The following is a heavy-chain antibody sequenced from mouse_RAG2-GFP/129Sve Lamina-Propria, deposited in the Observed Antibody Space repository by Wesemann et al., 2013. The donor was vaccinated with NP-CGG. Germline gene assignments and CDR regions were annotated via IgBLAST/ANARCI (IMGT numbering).Heavy chain of an antibody. D-gene: IGHD2-4*01. CDR3: ARDNDYDRTWFAY. Sequence: DVQLQESGPGLVKPSQSLSLTCSVTGYSITSGYYWNWIRQFPGNKLEWMGYISYDGSNNYNPSLKNRISITRDTSKNQFFLKLNSVTTEDTATYYCARDNDYDRTWFAYWGQGDSGHCLC. V-gene: IGHV3-6*01. CDR1: GYSITSGYY. CDR2: ISYDGSN. J-gene: IGHJ3*01.